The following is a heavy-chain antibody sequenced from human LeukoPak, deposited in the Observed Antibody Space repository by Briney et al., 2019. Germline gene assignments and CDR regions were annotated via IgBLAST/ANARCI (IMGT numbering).Heavy chain of an antibody. Sequence: GGSLILSCAASGFTFSSYAMSLVRQAPGKGLEWVSAISGSGGSTYYADSVKGRFTISRDNSKNTLYLQMNSLRAEDTAVYYCAKALLSSGWYRGLDYWGQGTLVTVSS. V-gene: IGHV3-23*01. J-gene: IGHJ4*02. CDR3: AKALLSSGWYRGLDY. D-gene: IGHD6-19*01. CDR1: GFTFSSYA. CDR2: ISGSGGST.